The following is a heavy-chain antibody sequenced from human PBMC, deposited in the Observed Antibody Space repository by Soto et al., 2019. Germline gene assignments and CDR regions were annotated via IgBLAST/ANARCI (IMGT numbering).Heavy chain of an antibody. CDR3: ARADRVISVWSYYYYYGMDV. V-gene: IGHV1-2*02. CDR2: INPNSGGT. D-gene: IGHD3-10*01. J-gene: IGHJ6*02. CDR1: GYTFTGYY. Sequence: GASVKVSCKASGYTFTGYYMHWVRQAPGQGLEWMGWINPNSGGTNYAQKFQGRVTMTRDTSISTAYMELSRLRSDDTAVYYCARADRVISVWSYYYYYGMDVWGQGTTVTVSS.